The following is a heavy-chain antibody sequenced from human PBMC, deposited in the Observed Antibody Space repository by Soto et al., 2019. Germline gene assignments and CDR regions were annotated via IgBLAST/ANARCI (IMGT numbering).Heavy chain of an antibody. CDR1: GYTFTVYY. V-gene: IGHV1-2*02. J-gene: IGHJ4*02. CDR3: TTSYDSSGQFDY. CDR2: INPNSGGT. Sequence: ASVKVSCKASGYTFTVYYMHWVRQAPAQGLEWMGWINPNSGGTNYAQKFQGRVTMTRDTSISTAYMELSRLRSDDTAVYYCTTSYDSSGQFDYWGQGTLVTVYS. D-gene: IGHD3-22*01.